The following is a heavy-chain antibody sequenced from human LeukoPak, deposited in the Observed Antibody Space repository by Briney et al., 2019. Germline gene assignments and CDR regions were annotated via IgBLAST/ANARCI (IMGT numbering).Heavy chain of an antibody. CDR1: GYTFTSYG. D-gene: IGHD3-22*01. CDR2: ISAYNGHT. Sequence: ASVKVSCKASGYTFTSYGISWVRQAPGQGVEGMGWISAYNGHTNHAQNLQGRVIMTTDTSTSTAYMELRSLRSDDTAVYYCARYYDSSGPNYYGMDVWGQGTTVTVFS. V-gene: IGHV1-18*01. J-gene: IGHJ6*02. CDR3: ARYYDSSGPNYYGMDV.